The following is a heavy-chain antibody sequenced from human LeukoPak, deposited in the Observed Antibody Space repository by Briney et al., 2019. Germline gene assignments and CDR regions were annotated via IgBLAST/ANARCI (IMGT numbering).Heavy chain of an antibody. CDR2: VIRDGSFT. V-gene: IGHV3-74*01. CDR3: VRDGDDFNFDY. J-gene: IGHJ4*02. Sequence: PGGSLRLSCAASGFTFSSYWMSWVRQAPGKGLEWVSRVIRDGSFTNYADSVKGRFTISRDNAKNTLYLQMSSLRAEDTAVYFCVRDGDDFNFDYWGQGSLVTVSS. CDR1: GFTFSSYW. D-gene: IGHD5-24*01.